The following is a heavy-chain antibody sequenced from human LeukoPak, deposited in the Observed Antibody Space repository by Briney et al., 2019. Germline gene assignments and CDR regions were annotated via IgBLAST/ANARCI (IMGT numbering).Heavy chain of an antibody. V-gene: IGHV3-30*02. CDR2: IRYDGSNK. CDR3: AKDGYSSSWRNIHMDV. J-gene: IGHJ6*03. D-gene: IGHD6-13*01. Sequence: QPGGSLRLSCAASGFTFSSYGMHWVRQAPGKGLEWVAFIRYDGSNKYYADSVKGRFTISRDNSKNTLYLQMNSLRAEDTAVYYCAKDGYSSSWRNIHMDVWGKGTTVTVSS. CDR1: GFTFSSYG.